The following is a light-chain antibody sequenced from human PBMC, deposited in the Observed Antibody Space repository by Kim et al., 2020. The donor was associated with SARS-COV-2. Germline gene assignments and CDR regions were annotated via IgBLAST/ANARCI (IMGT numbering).Light chain of an antibody. CDR3: QSADSSGTSWV. Sequence: SYELTQQPSVSVSPGQTARITCSGDALPKQYAYWYQQKPGQAPVLVIYKDSERPSGIPERFSGSSSGTTVTLTISGVQAEDEADYYCQSADSSGTSWVFGGGTQLTVL. CDR1: ALPKQY. V-gene: IGLV3-25*03. CDR2: KDS. J-gene: IGLJ3*02.